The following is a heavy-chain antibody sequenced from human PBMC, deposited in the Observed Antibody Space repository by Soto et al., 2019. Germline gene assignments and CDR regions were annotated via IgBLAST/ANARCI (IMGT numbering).Heavy chain of an antibody. J-gene: IGHJ4*02. CDR3: ARDLRRHEVPAAMDY. V-gene: IGHV1-46*01. D-gene: IGHD2-2*01. Sequence: ASVKVSCKASGYTFTSYYMHWVRQAPGQGLEWMGIINPSGGSTSYAQKFQGRVTMTRDTSTSTVYMELSSLRSEDTAAYYCARDLRRHEVPAAMDYWGQGTLVTVSS. CDR1: GYTFTSYY. CDR2: INPSGGST.